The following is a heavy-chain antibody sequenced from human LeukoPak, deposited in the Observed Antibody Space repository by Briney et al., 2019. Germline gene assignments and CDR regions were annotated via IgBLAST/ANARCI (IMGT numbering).Heavy chain of an antibody. CDR2: IYYNGRT. CDR1: GASISSSSFY. V-gene: IGHV4-39*07. D-gene: IGHD1-26*01. CDR3: ARLSLELLRSSRSYYFDY. Sequence: SETLSLTCTVSGASISSSSFYWGWIRQPPGKGLEWIANIYYNGRTYYNPSLKSRVTISVDTSKNQFSLKLSSVTAADTAVYYCARLSLELLRSSRSYYFDYWGQGTLVTVSS. J-gene: IGHJ4*02.